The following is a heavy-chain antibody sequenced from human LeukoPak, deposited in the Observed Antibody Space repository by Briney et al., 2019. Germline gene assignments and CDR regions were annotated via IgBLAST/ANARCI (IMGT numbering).Heavy chain of an antibody. D-gene: IGHD4-17*01. Sequence: SETLSLTCTVSGGSISSSSYYWGWIRQPPGKGLEWIGSIYYSGSTYYNPSLKSRVTISVDTSKNQFSLKLSSVTAADPSVYYCARGSHDYGDFYLFDYWGQGTLVTVSS. CDR3: ARGSHDYGDFYLFDY. CDR2: IYYSGST. J-gene: IGHJ4*02. CDR1: GGSISSSSYY. V-gene: IGHV4-39*07.